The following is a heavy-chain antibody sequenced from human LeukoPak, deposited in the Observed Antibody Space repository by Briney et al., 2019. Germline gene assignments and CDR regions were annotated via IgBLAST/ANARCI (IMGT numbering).Heavy chain of an antibody. CDR2: IYPGDSDT. Sequence: PGESLKISCKGSGYSFTSYWIGWVRQMPGKGLEWMGIIYPGDSDTRYSPSFQGQVTISADKSISTAYLQWSSLKASDTAMYYCVRHFGNGDSSWLRTHYYYMDVWGKGTTVTVSS. D-gene: IGHD6-13*01. CDR3: VRHFGNGDSSWLRTHYYYMDV. V-gene: IGHV5-51*01. CDR1: GYSFTSYW. J-gene: IGHJ6*03.